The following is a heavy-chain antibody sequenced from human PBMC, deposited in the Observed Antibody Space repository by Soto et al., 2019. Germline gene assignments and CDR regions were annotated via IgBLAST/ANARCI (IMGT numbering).Heavy chain of an antibody. V-gene: IGHV3-21*04. CDR2: IGGSSDSI. Sequence: PGGCRGSSCTASGVTFSSYSMNWVRQAPGKGLEWVSSIGGSSDSISYADSVKGRFTISRDNAQMSLYLQMSSLRSVTAADSAMYYCASVIGGDSECYFDFWGQGALVTVSS. D-gene: IGHD2-21*02. CDR3: ASVIGGDSECYFDF. CDR1: GVTFSSYS. J-gene: IGHJ4*02.